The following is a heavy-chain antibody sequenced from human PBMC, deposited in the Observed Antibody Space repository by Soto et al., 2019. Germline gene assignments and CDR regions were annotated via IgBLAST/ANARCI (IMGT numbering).Heavy chain of an antibody. V-gene: IGHV4-34*02. Sequence: QVQLQQWGAGLLKPSETLSLSCAVYGGSFSGYYWSWIRQPPGKGLEWIGDINHSGTTNYNPSLMNRVTISVDTSNNPFYLKLSYVNAADTVMYYCTRGDRSSSWYGGFYSLHWGQGTLVTVSS. D-gene: IGHD6-13*01. J-gene: IGHJ1*01. CDR3: TRGDRSSSWYGGFYSLH. CDR1: GGSFSGYY. CDR2: INHSGTT.